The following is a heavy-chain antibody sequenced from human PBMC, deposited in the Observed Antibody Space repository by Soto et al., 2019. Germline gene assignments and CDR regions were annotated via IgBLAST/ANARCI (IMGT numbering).Heavy chain of an antibody. D-gene: IGHD1-26*01. CDR2: TSAYNGNT. V-gene: IGHV1-18*04. Sequence: QVQLVQSGAEVKKPGASVKVSCKASGYTFTSYGISWVRQAPGQGLEWMGWTSAYNGNTNYAQKLQGRVTMNTDTPTSTAYMELRSLRSDDTAVHYCARSSPRWELLNWFDPCGQGPLVTVSS. CDR1: GYTFTSYG. CDR3: ARSSPRWELLNWFDP. J-gene: IGHJ5*02.